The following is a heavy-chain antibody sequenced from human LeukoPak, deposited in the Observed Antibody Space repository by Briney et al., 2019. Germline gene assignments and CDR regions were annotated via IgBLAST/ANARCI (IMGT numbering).Heavy chain of an antibody. J-gene: IGHJ4*02. Sequence: GGSLRLSCAASGFTFSSYWMSWVRQAPGKGLKWVANIKQDGSEKYYVDSVKGRFTISRDNAKNSLYLQMNSLRAEDTAVYYCARGPLIWGRLTFYFDYWGQGTLVTVSS. CDR2: IKQDGSEK. V-gene: IGHV3-7*01. D-gene: IGHD3-10*01. CDR1: GFTFSSYW. CDR3: ARGPLIWGRLTFYFDY.